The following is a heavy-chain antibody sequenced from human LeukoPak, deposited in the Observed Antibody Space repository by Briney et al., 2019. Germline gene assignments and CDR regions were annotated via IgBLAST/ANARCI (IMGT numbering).Heavy chain of an antibody. V-gene: IGHV1-46*01. CDR3: ARDRGGGATKDNYYCYMDV. D-gene: IGHD1-26*01. CDR2: INPSGGST. J-gene: IGHJ6*03. CDR1: GYTFTSYY. Sequence: ASVKVSCKASGYTFTSYYMHWVRQAPGQGLEWMGIINPSGGSTSYAQKFQGRVTMTRDMSTSTVYMELSSLRSEDTAVYYCARDRGGGATKDNYYCYMDVWGKGTTVTVSS.